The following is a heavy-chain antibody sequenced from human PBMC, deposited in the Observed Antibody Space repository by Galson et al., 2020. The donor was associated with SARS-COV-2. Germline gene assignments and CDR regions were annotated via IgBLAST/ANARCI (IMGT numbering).Heavy chain of an antibody. CDR2: ISGSGAST. CDR1: GFTFSSYG. J-gene: IGHJ3*02. CDR3: AKVVTFGGVIGRDAFDI. D-gene: IGHD3-16*02. Sequence: GESLKISCAASGFTFSSYGMNWVRQAPGKGLEWVSAISGSGASTYYADSVKGRFTISRDNPRNTLYVQMNSLRAEDTAVYFRAKVVTFGGVIGRDAFDIWGQGTVVTVSS. V-gene: IGHV3-23*01.